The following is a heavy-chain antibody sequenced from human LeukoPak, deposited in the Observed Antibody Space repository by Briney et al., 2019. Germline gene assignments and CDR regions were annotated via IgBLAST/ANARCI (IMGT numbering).Heavy chain of an antibody. V-gene: IGHV3-74*01. D-gene: IGHD3-22*01. CDR2: INSDGIMT. Sequence: PGGSLRVSCASSGFTFSSYSMDWVRQAPGRGLVWVSGINSDGIMTRYAESVKGRFTISRDNAKNTLYLQMNSLRVEDTAVYYCARVGSTDSPHAFDIWGQGTTVTVSS. CDR1: GFTFSSYS. J-gene: IGHJ3*02. CDR3: ARVGSTDSPHAFDI.